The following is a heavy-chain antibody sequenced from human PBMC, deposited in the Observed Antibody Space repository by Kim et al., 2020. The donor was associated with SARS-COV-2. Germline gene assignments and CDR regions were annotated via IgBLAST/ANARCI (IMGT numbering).Heavy chain of an antibody. D-gene: IGHD3-9*01. Sequence: GGSLRLSCAASGFTFSSYSMNWVRQAPGKGLEWVSSISSSSSYIYYADSVKGRFTISRDNAKNSLYLKMNSLSAEDTAVYYCARRAVYYDILTGSYYFDYWGQGTLVTVSS. CDR2: ISSSSSYI. V-gene: IGHV3-21*01. CDR1: GFTFSSYS. CDR3: ARRAVYYDILTGSYYFDY. J-gene: IGHJ4*02.